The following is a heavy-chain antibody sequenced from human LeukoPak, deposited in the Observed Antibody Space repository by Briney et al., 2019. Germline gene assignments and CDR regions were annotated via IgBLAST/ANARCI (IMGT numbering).Heavy chain of an antibody. D-gene: IGHD2/OR15-2a*01. Sequence: PGGSLRLSCAASGFTFSRYEMNWVRQAPGKGLEWVSYISGGGGTIYHADSVKGRFTISRDNAKNSLYLQMNSLRAEDTAVYYCAREDHFESTCSFDIWGQGTMVTVSS. CDR2: ISGGGGTI. CDR3: AREDHFESTCSFDI. J-gene: IGHJ3*02. V-gene: IGHV3-48*03. CDR1: GFTFSRYE.